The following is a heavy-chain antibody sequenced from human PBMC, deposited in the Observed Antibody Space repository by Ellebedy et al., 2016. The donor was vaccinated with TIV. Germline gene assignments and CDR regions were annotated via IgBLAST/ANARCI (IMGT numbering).Heavy chain of an antibody. Sequence: GGSLRLSXAASGFSVTKFWMTWVRQAPGKGLEWVANINQDGSEKYYVDSVKGRFTISRDNAKNSLYLQMNSLRAEDTAVYYCARDKTIFGVVIISSHGMDVWGQGTTVTVSS. CDR3: ARDKTIFGVVIISSHGMDV. D-gene: IGHD3-3*01. CDR1: GFSVTKFW. V-gene: IGHV3-7*03. J-gene: IGHJ6*02. CDR2: INQDGSEK.